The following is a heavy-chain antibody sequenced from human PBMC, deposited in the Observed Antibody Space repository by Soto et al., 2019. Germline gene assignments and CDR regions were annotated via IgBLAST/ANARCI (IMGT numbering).Heavy chain of an antibody. Sequence: ASLKNSCKDSGYTFTSNGSSWVRQAPGKGLEGMRGFDPEDGETIYAQKFQGRVTMTEDTSTDTAYMELSSLRSEDTTVYYCATDLLELRSFDYWGKGTLVTVSS. CDR3: ATDLLELRSFDY. D-gene: IGHD1-7*01. CDR1: GYTFTSNG. CDR2: FDPEDGET. J-gene: IGHJ4*02. V-gene: IGHV1-24*01.